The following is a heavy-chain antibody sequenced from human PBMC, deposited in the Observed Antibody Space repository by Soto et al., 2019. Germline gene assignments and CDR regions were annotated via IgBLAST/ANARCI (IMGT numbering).Heavy chain of an antibody. CDR1: GYTFTSYA. J-gene: IGHJ6*02. D-gene: IGHD3-10*01. V-gene: IGHV1-3*01. CDR2: INAGNGNT. Sequence: QVQLVQSGAEVKKPGASVKVSCKASGYTFTSYAMHWVRQAPGQRLEWMGWINAGNGNTKYSQKFQGRVTSTRDTSASTAYMELSSLRSEDTAVYYCARGMGNYYGSGSYFDYYYGMDVWGQGTTVTVSS. CDR3: ARGMGNYYGSGSYFDYYYGMDV.